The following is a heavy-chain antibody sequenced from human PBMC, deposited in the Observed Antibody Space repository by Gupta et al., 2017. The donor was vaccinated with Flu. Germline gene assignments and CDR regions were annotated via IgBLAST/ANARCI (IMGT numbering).Heavy chain of an antibody. V-gene: IGHV1-8*01. CDR2: MNPNSGNT. CDR1: GYTFTSYD. Sequence: QVQLVQSGAEVKKPGASVKVSCKASGYTFTSYDINWVRQATGQGLEWMGWMNPNSGNTGYAQKFQGRVTMTRNTSISTAYMELSSLRSEDTAVYYCARGRGRGSGLGRLRNWFDPWGQGTLVTVSS. CDR3: ARGRGRGSGLGRLRNWFDP. D-gene: IGHD6-19*01. J-gene: IGHJ5*02.